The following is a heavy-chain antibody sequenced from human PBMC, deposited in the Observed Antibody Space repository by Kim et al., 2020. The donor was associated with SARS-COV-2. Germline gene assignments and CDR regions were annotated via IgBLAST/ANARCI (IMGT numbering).Heavy chain of an antibody. D-gene: IGHD5-18*01. V-gene: IGHV5-51*01. J-gene: IGHJ4*02. Sequence: YSPSFQGQVTIAADKSISTAYLQWSSLKASDTAMYYCARLENTAMVPIDYWGQGTLVTVSS. CDR3: ARLENTAMVPIDY.